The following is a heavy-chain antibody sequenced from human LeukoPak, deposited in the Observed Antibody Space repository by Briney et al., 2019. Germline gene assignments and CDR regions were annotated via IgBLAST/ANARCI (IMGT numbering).Heavy chain of an antibody. D-gene: IGHD3-22*01. CDR1: GYTFTSYG. V-gene: IGHV1-18*01. Sequence: GASVKVSCKASGYTFTSYGISWVRQAPGQGLEWMGGIIPYNGNTNYAQKLQGRVTITTDTSTSTAYMALRSLTSDDTAVYSCATVRDDSSRYDFDSWGEGTLVTVSS. CDR3: ATVRDDSSRYDFDS. CDR2: IIPYNGNT. J-gene: IGHJ4*02.